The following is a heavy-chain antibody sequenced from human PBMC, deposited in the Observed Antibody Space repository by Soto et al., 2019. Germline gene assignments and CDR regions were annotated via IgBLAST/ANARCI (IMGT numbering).Heavy chain of an antibody. J-gene: IGHJ4*02. Sequence: GGSLRLSCAASGFTFSDYYMSWIRQAPGKGLEWVSYISSSGSTIDYADSVKGRFTISRDNAKNSLYLQMNSLRAEDTAVYYCARDHHRNYDFDYWGRGTLVTVSS. D-gene: IGHD4-4*01. CDR1: GFTFSDYY. V-gene: IGHV3-11*01. CDR3: ARDHHRNYDFDY. CDR2: ISSSGSTI.